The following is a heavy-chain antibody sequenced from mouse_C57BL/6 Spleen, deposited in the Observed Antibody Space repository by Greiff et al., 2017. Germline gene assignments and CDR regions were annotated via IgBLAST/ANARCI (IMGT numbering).Heavy chain of an antibody. J-gene: IGHJ4*01. V-gene: IGHV1-58*01. D-gene: IGHD1-1*02. Sequence: VQLQQSGAELVRPGSSVKMSCKTSGYTFTSYGINWVKQRPGQGLEWIGYIYIGNGYTEYNGKFKGKATLTSDTSSSTAYMQLSSLTSEDSAIYFCARYYGPNYAMDYWGQGTSVTVSS. CDR1: GYTFTSYG. CDR2: IYIGNGYT. CDR3: ARYYGPNYAMDY.